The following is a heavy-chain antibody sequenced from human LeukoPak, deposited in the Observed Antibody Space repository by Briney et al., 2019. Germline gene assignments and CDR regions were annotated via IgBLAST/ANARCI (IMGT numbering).Heavy chain of an antibody. CDR2: INHSGST. J-gene: IGHJ4*02. Sequence: SETLSLTCAVYGGSFSGYYWSWIRQPPGKGLEWIGEINHSGSTNYNPSLKSRVTISVDTSKNQFSLKLSSVTAADTAVYYCARRRSLRPYSSGSSNFDYWGQGTLVTVSS. CDR1: GGSFSGYY. V-gene: IGHV4-34*01. CDR3: ARRRSLRPYSSGSSNFDY. D-gene: IGHD6-19*01.